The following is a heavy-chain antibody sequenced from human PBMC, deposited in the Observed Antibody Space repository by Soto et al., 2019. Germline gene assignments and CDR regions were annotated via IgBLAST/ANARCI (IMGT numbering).Heavy chain of an antibody. V-gene: IGHV4-39*01. CDR1: GGSISRSSYY. CDR2: IYYSGST. D-gene: IGHD3-3*02. Sequence: QLQLQESGPGLVKPSETLSLTCTVSGGSISRSSYYWGWIRQPQGKGLEWIGSIYYSGSTYYNPSLTSRVTISVDTSTNQFSLKLSSVTAADTAVYYCASPKIAFYNWFDPWGQGTLVTVSS. J-gene: IGHJ5*02. CDR3: ASPKIAFYNWFDP.